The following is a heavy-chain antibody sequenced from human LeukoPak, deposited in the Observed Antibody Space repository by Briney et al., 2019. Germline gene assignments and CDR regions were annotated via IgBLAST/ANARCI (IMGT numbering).Heavy chain of an antibody. CDR2: INHSGST. D-gene: IGHD3-16*01. J-gene: IGHJ4*02. CDR1: LGSFSGYY. CDR3: AGAGDRYYFDY. Sequence: ETLSLTCAVYLGSFSGYYSSWIRQPPGKGLEWIGEINHSGSTIYNPCLKSRVTISVDTSKNQFSLKMSSVTAADTAGYYCAGAGDRYYFDYGGRGPLATFS. V-gene: IGHV4-34*01.